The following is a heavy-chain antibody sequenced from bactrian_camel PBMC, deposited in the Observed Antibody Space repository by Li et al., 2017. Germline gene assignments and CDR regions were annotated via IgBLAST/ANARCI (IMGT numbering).Heavy chain of an antibody. J-gene: IGHJ4*01. CDR1: TGTFRSAC. V-gene: IGHV3S9*01. D-gene: IGHD3*01. CDR3: AARRTSWFCDMNILTEPPLGSIV. Sequence: QLVESGGDSVQAGGSLRLSCAARTGTFRSACMGWIRQVSGKEREGVASIDSDGETTYADSVKGRFIISRDYAKNSVYLQMNSLKPEDSAMYYCAARRTSWFCDMNILTEPPLGSIVWGQGTQVTV. CDR2: IDSDGET.